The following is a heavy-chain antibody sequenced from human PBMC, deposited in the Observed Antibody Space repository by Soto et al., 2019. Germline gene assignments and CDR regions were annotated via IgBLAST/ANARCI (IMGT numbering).Heavy chain of an antibody. CDR3: ARIMVGAPDFDI. CDR2: IFSNDET. J-gene: IGHJ3*02. V-gene: IGHV2-26*01. CDR1: GFSLSNARMS. D-gene: IGHD1-26*01. Sequence: QVTLKESGPVLVKPTETLTLTCTVSGFSLSNARMSVSWIRQPPGKALEWLANIFSNDETSYSTSLKSRLTIPKDTSKSPVVLTMTNMDPVDTATYYCARIMVGAPDFDIWGQGTMVTVSS.